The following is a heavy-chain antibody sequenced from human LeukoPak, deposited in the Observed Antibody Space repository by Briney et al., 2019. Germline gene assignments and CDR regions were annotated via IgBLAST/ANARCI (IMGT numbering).Heavy chain of an antibody. D-gene: IGHD2-15*01. CDR3: ARVIGGPDAFDI. J-gene: IGHJ3*02. Sequence: ASVDVSCKASGYTFTSYYMHWVRQAPGQGLEWMGIINPSGGSTSYAQKFQGRVTMTRDTSTSTVYMELSSLRSEDTAVYYCARVIGGPDAFDIWGQGTMVTVSS. V-gene: IGHV1-46*01. CDR2: INPSGGST. CDR1: GYTFTSYY.